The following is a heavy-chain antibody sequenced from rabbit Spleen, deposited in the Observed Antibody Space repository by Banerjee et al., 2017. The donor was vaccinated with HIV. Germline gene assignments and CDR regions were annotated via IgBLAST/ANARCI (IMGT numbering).Heavy chain of an antibody. CDR1: GFSFSDRDV. CDR2: INTYTGKS. V-gene: IGHV1S45*01. J-gene: IGHJ4*01. Sequence: QQQLVESGGGLVKPGASLTLTCTASGFSFSDRDVMCWVRQAPGKGLEWIACINTYTGKSVYASWATGRFTISRTSSITVTLQMTSLTAADTATYFCARDLIGIIGWNFYLWGPGTLVTVS. CDR3: ARDLIGIIGWNFYL. D-gene: IGHD1-1*01.